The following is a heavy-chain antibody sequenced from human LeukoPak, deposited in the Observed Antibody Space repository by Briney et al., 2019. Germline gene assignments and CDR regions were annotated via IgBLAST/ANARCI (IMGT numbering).Heavy chain of an antibody. CDR1: GVSISSSEW. J-gene: IGHJ4*02. D-gene: IGHD3-9*01. V-gene: IGHV4-4*02. CDR2: IHRAGRT. CDR3: GKTDIYFNPIDY. Sequence: SGTLSLTCAVSGVSISSSEWWIWVRQPPGQGLEWIGEIHRAGRTRYNPSLKSRVTISMDYSKNQFSLKLTSVTAADTAIYYCGKTDIYFNPIDYWGPGYLCPVSS.